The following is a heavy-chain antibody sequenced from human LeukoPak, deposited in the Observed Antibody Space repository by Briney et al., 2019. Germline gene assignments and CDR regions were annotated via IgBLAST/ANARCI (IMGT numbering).Heavy chain of an antibody. V-gene: IGHV3-30*03. J-gene: IGHJ4*02. D-gene: IGHD4-23*01. CDR1: GFTFSRYG. Sequence: GGSLRLSCAASGFTFSRYGMHWVRQAPGKGLEWVAVMSYDGSNKYYADSVKGRFTISRDNSKNTLYLQVNSLRAEDTAVYYCARRGDGGRSFDYWGQGTLVTVSS. CDR2: MSYDGSNK. CDR3: ARRGDGGRSFDY.